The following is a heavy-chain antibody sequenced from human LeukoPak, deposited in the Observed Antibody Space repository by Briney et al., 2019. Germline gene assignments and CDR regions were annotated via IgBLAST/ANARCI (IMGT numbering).Heavy chain of an antibody. Sequence: PSXTXSLTCTVSGGSISSYYWSWIRQPPGKGLEWIGYIYYSGSTNYNPSLKSRVTISVDTSKNQFSLKLSSVTAADTAVYYCARERGYYYDSSGTYVPYYYYGMDVWGQGTTVTVSS. D-gene: IGHD3-22*01. J-gene: IGHJ6*02. CDR3: ARERGYYYDSSGTYVPYYYYGMDV. CDR2: IYYSGST. CDR1: GGSISSYY. V-gene: IGHV4-59*01.